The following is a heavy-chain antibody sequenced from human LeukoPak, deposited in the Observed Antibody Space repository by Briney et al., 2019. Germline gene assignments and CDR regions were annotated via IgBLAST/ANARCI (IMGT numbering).Heavy chain of an antibody. CDR2: IIPNSGDT. V-gene: IGHV1-2*02. CDR1: GYTITDYY. J-gene: IGHJ4*02. CDR3: ARVEALYHLPTH. D-gene: IGHD6-6*01. Sequence: ASVKVSCKASGYTITDYYIHWVRQAPGHRLEWLGWIIPNSGDTKYAQKFQGRVTMTRDTSISTAYFELTRLRSDDTAFYYCARVEALYHLPTHWGQGTLVTVSS.